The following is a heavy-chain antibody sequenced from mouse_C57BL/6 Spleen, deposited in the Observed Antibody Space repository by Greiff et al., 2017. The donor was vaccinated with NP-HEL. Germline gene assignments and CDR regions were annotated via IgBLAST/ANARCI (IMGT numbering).Heavy chain of an antibody. CDR2: IWSGGST. J-gene: IGHJ3*01. CDR3: ATQILTY. Sequence: VKLQESGPGLVQPSQSLSITCTVSGFSLTSYGVHWVRQSPGKGLEWLGVIWSGGSTDYNAAFISRLSISKDNSKSQVFFKMNSLQADDTAIYYCATQILTYWGQGTLVTVSA. V-gene: IGHV2-2*01. CDR1: GFSLTSYG.